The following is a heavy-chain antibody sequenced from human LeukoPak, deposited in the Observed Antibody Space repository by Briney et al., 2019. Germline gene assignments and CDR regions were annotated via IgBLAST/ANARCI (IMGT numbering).Heavy chain of an antibody. Sequence: PGGSLGLSCAASGFTFSDYYMSWIRQAPGKGLEWVSYISSSGSTIYYADSVKGRFTISRDNAKNSLYLQMNSLRAEDTAVYYCARARYYDSSGYPSYGMDVWGQGTTVTVSS. CDR3: ARARYYDSSGYPSYGMDV. CDR2: ISSSGSTI. V-gene: IGHV3-11*01. J-gene: IGHJ6*02. CDR1: GFTFSDYY. D-gene: IGHD3-22*01.